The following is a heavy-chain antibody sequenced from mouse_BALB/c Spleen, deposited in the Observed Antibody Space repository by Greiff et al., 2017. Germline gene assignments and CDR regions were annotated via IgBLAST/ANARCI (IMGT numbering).Heavy chain of an antibody. D-gene: IGHD1-2*01. V-gene: IGHV1-69*02. CDR1: GYTFTSYW. J-gene: IGHJ4*01. Sequence: QVQLQQPGAELVRPGASVKLSCKASGYTFTSYWINWVKQRPGQGLEWIGNIYPSDSYTNYNQKFKDKATLTVDKSSSTAYMQLSSPTSEDSAVYYCTTTATSYAMDYWGQGTSVTVSS. CDR3: TTTATSYAMDY. CDR2: IYPSDSYT.